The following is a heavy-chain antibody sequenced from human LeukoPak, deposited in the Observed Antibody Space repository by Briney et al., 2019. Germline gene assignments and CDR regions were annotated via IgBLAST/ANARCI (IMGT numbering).Heavy chain of an antibody. CDR2: IIPIFGTA. J-gene: IGHJ4*02. CDR3: AKGRPRDIKAKSGYHGGYFDY. D-gene: IGHD3-3*01. V-gene: IGHV1-69*01. Sequence: GSSVKVSCKASGGTFSSYAISWVRQAPGQGLEWMGGIIPIFGTANYAQKFQGRVTITADESTSTAYMELSSLRSEDTAVYYCAKGRPRDIKAKSGYHGGYFDYWGQGTLVTVSS. CDR1: GGTFSSYA.